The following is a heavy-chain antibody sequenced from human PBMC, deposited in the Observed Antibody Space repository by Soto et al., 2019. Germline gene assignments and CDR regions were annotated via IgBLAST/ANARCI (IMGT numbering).Heavy chain of an antibody. CDR3: AKDKSSDYGEYGVGAFDI. CDR2: ISWNSGSI. V-gene: IGHV3-9*01. J-gene: IGHJ3*02. CDR1: GFTFDDYA. Sequence: EVQLVESGGGLVQPGRSLRLSCAASGFTFDDYAMHWVRQAPGKGLEWVSGISWNSGSIGYADSVKGRFTISRDNAKNSLYLQMNSLRAEDTALYYCAKDKSSDYGEYGVGAFDIWGQGTMVTVSS. D-gene: IGHD4-17*01.